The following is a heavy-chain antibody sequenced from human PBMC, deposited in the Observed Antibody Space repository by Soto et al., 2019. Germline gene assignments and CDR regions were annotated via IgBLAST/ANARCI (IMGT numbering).Heavy chain of an antibody. V-gene: IGHV3-53*02. CDR3: ASTRGSSYDY. J-gene: IGHJ4*02. D-gene: IGHD6-6*01. CDR1: GFTVSGNY. Sequence: EVQLVETGGGLIQPGGSLRLSCAASGFTVSGNYISWVLQAPGKGMEWVSVIYNGGGTYYADSVKGRFTISRDNSKNTLYLQMNSLRAEDTAVYNCASTRGSSYDYWGQGTLVTVSS. CDR2: IYNGGGT.